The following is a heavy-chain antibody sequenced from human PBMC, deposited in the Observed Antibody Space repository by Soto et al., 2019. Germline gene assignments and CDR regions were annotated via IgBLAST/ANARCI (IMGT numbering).Heavy chain of an antibody. J-gene: IGHJ4*02. D-gene: IGHD6-13*01. V-gene: IGHV3-23*01. CDR3: AKPPTRSNWYYFDY. Sequence: GGSLRLACAASGFTFSSYAMSWVRQAPGKGLEWVSAISGSGGSTYYADSVKGRFTISRDNSKNTLYLQMNSLRAEDTAVYYCAKPPTRSNWYYFDYWGQGTLVTVSS. CDR2: ISGSGGST. CDR1: GFTFSSYA.